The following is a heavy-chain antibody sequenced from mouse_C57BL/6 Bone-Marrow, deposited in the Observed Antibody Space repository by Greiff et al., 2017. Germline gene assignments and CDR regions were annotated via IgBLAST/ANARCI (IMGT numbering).Heavy chain of an antibody. J-gene: IGHJ4*01. V-gene: IGHV7-1*01. D-gene: IGHD2-5*01. Sequence: EVKLVESGGGLVQSGRSLRLSCATSGFTFSDFYMEWVRQAPGKGLEWIAASRNKANDYTTEYSASVKGRFIVSRDTSQSILYLQMNALRAEDTAIYYCARDSHSNYGDYYAMDYWGQGTSVTVSS. CDR3: ARDSHSNYGDYYAMDY. CDR2: SRNKANDYTT. CDR1: GFTFSDFY.